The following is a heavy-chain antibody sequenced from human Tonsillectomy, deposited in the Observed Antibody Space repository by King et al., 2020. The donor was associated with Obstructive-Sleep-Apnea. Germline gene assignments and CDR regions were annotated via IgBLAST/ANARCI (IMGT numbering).Heavy chain of an antibody. CDR1: GFSLSTSGMC. V-gene: IGHV2-70*15. D-gene: IGHD3-22*01. CDR3: ARTLMYYYDSSGYHLFDY. J-gene: IGHJ4*02. CDR2: IDWDDDK. Sequence: QFTLQESGPALVKPTQTLTLTCTFSGFSLSTSGMCVSWIRQPPGKALEWLARIDWDDDKYYSTSLKTRLTISKDTSKNQVVLTMTNMDPVDTATYYCARTLMYYYDSSGYHLFDYWGQGTLVTVSS.